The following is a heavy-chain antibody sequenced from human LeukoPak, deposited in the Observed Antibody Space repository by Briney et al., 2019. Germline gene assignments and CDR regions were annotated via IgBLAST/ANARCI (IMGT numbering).Heavy chain of an antibody. CDR2: INPNSGGT. V-gene: IGHV1-2*02. CDR1: GYTFTGYY. CDR3: ARDGYCSSTSCYPV. D-gene: IGHD2-2*03. J-gene: IGHJ4*02. Sequence: ASVKVSRKASGYTFTGYYMHWVRQAPGQGLEWMGWINPNSGGTNYAQKFQGRVTMTRDTSTTTAYMELRSLRSDDTAVYYCARDGYCSSTSCYPVWGQGTLVTVSS.